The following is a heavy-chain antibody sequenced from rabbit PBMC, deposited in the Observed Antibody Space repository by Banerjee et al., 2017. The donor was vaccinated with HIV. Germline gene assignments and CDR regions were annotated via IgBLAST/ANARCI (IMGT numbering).Heavy chain of an antibody. CDR1: GFDFSSNA. CDR3: ARDLSAGYAGYGYGSDL. D-gene: IGHD6-1*01. V-gene: IGHV1S45*01. J-gene: IGHJ4*01. Sequence: QEQLVESGGGLVQPEGSLTLTCKASGFDFSSNAMCWVRQAPGKGLEWIGCIYTGSGTTYYATWAKGRFTISETSSTTVTLQMTSLTAADTATYFCARDLSAGYAGYGYGSDLWGPGTLVTVS. CDR2: IYTGSGTT.